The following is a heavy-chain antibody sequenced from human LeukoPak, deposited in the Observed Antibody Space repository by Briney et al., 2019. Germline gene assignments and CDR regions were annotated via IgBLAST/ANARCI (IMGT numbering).Heavy chain of an antibody. Sequence: GGSLRLSCAASGLTLSNYAVSWGRQALGKGLEWVAGIVGAGDRIFYSDPVKGRFTISRDNSKNTVYLQMNSLRVEDTAVYYCARELDLPGMAGLDAFDVWGQGTMVTVSS. D-gene: IGHD6-13*01. CDR1: GLTLSNYA. J-gene: IGHJ3*01. V-gene: IGHV3-23*01. CDR2: IVGAGDRI. CDR3: ARELDLPGMAGLDAFDV.